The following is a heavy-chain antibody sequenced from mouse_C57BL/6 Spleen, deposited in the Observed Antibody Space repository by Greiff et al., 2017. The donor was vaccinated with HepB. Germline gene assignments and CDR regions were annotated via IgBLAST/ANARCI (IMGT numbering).Heavy chain of an antibody. CDR3: ARDDYDAYAMDY. J-gene: IGHJ4*01. CDR1: GYTFTSYG. D-gene: IGHD2-4*01. CDR2: IYPRSGNT. Sequence: VQLQQSGAELARPGASVKLSCKASGYTFTSYGISWVKQRTGQGLEWIGEIYPRSGNTYYNEKLKGKATLTADKSSSTAYMELRSLTSEDSAVYFCARDDYDAYAMDYWGQGTSVTVSS. V-gene: IGHV1-81*01.